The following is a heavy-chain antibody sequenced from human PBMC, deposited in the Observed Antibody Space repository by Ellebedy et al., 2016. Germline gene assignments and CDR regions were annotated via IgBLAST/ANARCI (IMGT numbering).Heavy chain of an antibody. J-gene: IGHJ3*01. CDR1: GGSVSSDY. V-gene: IGHV4-59*02. Sequence: SETLSLTCNVSGGSVSSDYWNWIRRPPGKALEWIGYVFHTGIAVYNPSLKSRVTMSIDTSRSQFSLTLTSVTAADTAVYYCAKWNGDWYAFDVWGQGTMVTVSS. CDR3: AKWNGDWYAFDV. CDR2: VFHTGIA. D-gene: IGHD1-20*01.